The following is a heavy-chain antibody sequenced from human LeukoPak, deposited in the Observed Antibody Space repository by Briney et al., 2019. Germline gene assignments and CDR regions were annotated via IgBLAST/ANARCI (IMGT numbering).Heavy chain of an antibody. J-gene: IGHJ6*03. Sequence: SETLSLTCAVSGSAVSSDDHFWSWIRQPAGKGLEWIGRIYTSGSTNYNPSLKSRVTMSVDTTKNQFSLKLSSVTAADTAVYYCARVIVVPAADNYYMDVWGKGTTVTVSS. V-gene: IGHV4-61*02. CDR1: GSAVSSDDHF. CDR3: ARVIVVPAADNYYMDV. CDR2: IYTSGST. D-gene: IGHD2-2*01.